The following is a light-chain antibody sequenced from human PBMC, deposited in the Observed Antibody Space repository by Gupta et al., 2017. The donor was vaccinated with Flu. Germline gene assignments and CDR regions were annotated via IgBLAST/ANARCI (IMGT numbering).Light chain of an antibody. CDR2: EGS. J-gene: IGLJ1*01. V-gene: IGLV2-23*01. Sequence: QSALTPPASVSGSPGQSITIPCTGTSSDVGSYNLVSWYQQHPGKAPKLMIYEGSKRPSGVSNRFSGSKSGNTASLTISGLQAEDEADYYCCSYAGSSTYYVFGTGTKVTVL. CDR3: CSYAGSSTYYV. CDR1: SSDVGSYNL.